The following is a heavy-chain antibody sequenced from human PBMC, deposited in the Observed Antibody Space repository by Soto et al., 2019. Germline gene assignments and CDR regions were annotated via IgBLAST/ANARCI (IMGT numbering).Heavy chain of an antibody. CDR1: GFTFSSYS. Sequence: EVQLVESGGGLVKPGGSLRLSCAASGFTFSSYSMNWVRQAPGKGLEWVSSISSSSSYIYYADSVKGRFTISRDNAKNSLYQQMNSLRAEDTAVYYCARDKYYYGSGSYYNVCWGQGTLVTVSS. D-gene: IGHD3-10*01. CDR3: ARDKYYYGSGSYYNVC. CDR2: ISSSSSYI. V-gene: IGHV3-21*01. J-gene: IGHJ4*02.